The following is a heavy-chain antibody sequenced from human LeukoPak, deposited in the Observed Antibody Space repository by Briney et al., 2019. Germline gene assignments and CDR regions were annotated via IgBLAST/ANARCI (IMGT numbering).Heavy chain of an antibody. CDR3: AKGAPVVPAAIGFDY. CDR2: ISGSGGGT. D-gene: IGHD2-2*02. CDR1: GFTFGTYA. V-gene: IGHV3-23*01. Sequence: PGGSLRLSCAASGFTFGTYAMGWVRQAPGKGLEWVSAISGSGGGTYYADSVKGRFTISRDNSKNTLYLQMNSLRAEDTAVYYCAKGAPVVPAAIGFDYWGQGTLVTVSS. J-gene: IGHJ4*02.